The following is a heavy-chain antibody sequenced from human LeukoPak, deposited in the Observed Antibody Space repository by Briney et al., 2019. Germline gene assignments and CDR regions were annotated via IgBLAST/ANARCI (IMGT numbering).Heavy chain of an antibody. J-gene: IGHJ6*03. CDR2: ISSSKTY. CDR1: GFTFSSYD. V-gene: IGHV3-21*01. Sequence: GGSLRLSCAASGFTFSSYDMNWVRQAPGEGLEWVSSISSSKTYYADSVKGRFTISRDNAKNSLYLQMNSLSAEDTAVYYCARTETWYSSGWGYYYYMDVWGRGTTVTISS. D-gene: IGHD6-25*01. CDR3: ARTETWYSSGWGYYYYMDV.